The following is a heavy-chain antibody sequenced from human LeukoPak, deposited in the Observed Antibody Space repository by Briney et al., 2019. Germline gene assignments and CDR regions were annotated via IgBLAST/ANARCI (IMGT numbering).Heavy chain of an antibody. V-gene: IGHV3-73*01. Sequence: GGSLRLSCAASGFTFSASPIHWVRQASGKGLEWVGRIRIKANDYATAYAASVRGRFTIFRDDSKNTAYLQMSNLKTEDTAVYYCTSDPWFGSSDYMDVWGKGTTVTVSS. D-gene: IGHD3-10*01. J-gene: IGHJ6*03. CDR3: TSDPWFGSSDYMDV. CDR2: IRIKANDYAT. CDR1: GFTFSASP.